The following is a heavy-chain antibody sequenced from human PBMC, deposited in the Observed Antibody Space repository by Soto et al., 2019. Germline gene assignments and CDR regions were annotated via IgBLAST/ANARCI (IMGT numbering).Heavy chain of an antibody. CDR2: MYYTGVT. Sequence: RSLTCSVSGGSVRSGNHFWNWIRQPPGRGLEWLGYMYYTGVTNYNPSLKSRVSMSVDTSKDQFSLNLTSLTAADTAVYYCARGGEPLGYYGLDVWGQGTTVTVSS. CDR1: GGSVRSGNHF. V-gene: IGHV4-61*01. J-gene: IGHJ6*02. CDR3: ARGGEPLGYYGLDV.